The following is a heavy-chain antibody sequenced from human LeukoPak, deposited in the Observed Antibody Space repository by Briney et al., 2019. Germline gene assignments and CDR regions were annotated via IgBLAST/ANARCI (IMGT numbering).Heavy chain of an antibody. D-gene: IGHD2-21*01. J-gene: IGHJ4*02. CDR3: VRDLGGCSGDCHPY. Sequence: GGSLRLSCAASGFTFSSYSMNWVRQAPGKGLEWVSSISSSSSYIYYADSVKGRFTISRDNAKNSLFLQMDSLRVEDTAVYYCVRDLGGCSGDCHPYWGQGVLVTVSS. CDR1: GFTFSSYS. CDR2: ISSSSSYI. V-gene: IGHV3-21*01.